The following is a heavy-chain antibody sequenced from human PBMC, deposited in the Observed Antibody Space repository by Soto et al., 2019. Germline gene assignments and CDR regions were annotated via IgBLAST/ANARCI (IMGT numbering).Heavy chain of an antibody. V-gene: IGHV4-31*03. CDR1: DASINSGGYY. CDR2: IYYSGTT. Sequence: NPSETLSLTCTVSDASINSGGYYWSWIRQHPGKGLEWIGFIYYSGTTYYNPSLKSRATTSVDTSKNQFSLRLSSVTAADTAVYYCARGLIVMLAGIEELINSHFDSWGQGTLVTVSS. CDR3: ARGLIVMLAGIEELINSHFDS. D-gene: IGHD2-21*02. J-gene: IGHJ4*02.